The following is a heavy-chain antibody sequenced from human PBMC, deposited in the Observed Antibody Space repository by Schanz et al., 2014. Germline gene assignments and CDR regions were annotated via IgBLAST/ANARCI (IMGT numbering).Heavy chain of an antibody. CDR1: GGSFSSYY. J-gene: IGHJ5*02. CDR2: IYYSGDT. CDR3: ARGVRRGDGKNGYYNWFDP. D-gene: IGHD3-22*01. V-gene: IGHV4-59*01. Sequence: QVQLQESGPGLVKPSETLSLTCTVSGGSFSSYYWSWIRQPPGKGLEWIGYIYYSGDTNYNPSLKIRVSISLDTSKNQFSLKMTSVTAADTAVYYCARGVRRGDGKNGYYNWFDPWGQGTLVTVSS.